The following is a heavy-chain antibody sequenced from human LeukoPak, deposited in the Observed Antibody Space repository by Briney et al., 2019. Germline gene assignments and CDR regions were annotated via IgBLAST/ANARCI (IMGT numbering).Heavy chain of an antibody. J-gene: IGHJ3*02. CDR1: GYTFTTYL. CDR2: IHPNVGTT. Sequence: GASVKVSCKASGYTFTTYLMHWVRQAPGQGLEWMGVIHPNVGTTTYAQKFQGRLTVTRDASTSTVYLELSSLESEDTAIYYCARIGWSSGGAFEIWGQGTVVTVSS. D-gene: IGHD3-22*01. CDR3: ARIGWSSGGAFEI. V-gene: IGHV1-46*01.